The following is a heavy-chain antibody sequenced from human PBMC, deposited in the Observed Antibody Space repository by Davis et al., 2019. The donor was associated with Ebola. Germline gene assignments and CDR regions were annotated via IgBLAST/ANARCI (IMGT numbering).Heavy chain of an antibody. D-gene: IGHD4-23*01. J-gene: IGHJ4*02. CDR2: ISYDGSNK. V-gene: IGHV3-30*04. CDR3: AKGLGGISFGFDY. Sequence: GGSLRLSCAASGFTFSSYAMHWVRQAPGKGLEWVAVISYDGSNKYYADSVKGRFTISRDNSKNTLYLQMNSLRTEDTAVYYCAKGLGGISFGFDYWGQGTLVTVSS. CDR1: GFTFSSYA.